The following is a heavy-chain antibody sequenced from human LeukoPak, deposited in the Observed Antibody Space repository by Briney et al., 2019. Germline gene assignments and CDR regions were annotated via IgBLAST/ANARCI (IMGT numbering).Heavy chain of an antibody. CDR1: GGTFSSYA. CDR3: ARGAGSGATMDV. V-gene: IGHV1-69*13. Sequence: SVKVSCKASGGTFSSYAISWVRQAPGQGPEWMGGIIPIFGTANYAQKFQGRATITADESTSTAYMELSSLRSEDTAVYYCARGAGSGATMDVWGKGTTVTVSS. J-gene: IGHJ6*03. D-gene: IGHD6-19*01. CDR2: IIPIFGTA.